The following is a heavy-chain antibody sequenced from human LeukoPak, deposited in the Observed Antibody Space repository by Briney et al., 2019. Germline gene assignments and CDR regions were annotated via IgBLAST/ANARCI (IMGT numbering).Heavy chain of an antibody. CDR1: GFTFSNYE. Sequence: QAGGSLRLSCAASGFTFSNYEMDWVRQAPGKGLEWVSYISSSGGTKHYANSVKGRFTISRDNAKNSLYLQMNSLRAEDTAVYYCARENYGAPDYWGQGTLVTVSS. V-gene: IGHV3-48*03. D-gene: IGHD4-17*01. CDR3: ARENYGAPDY. CDR2: ISSSGGTK. J-gene: IGHJ4*02.